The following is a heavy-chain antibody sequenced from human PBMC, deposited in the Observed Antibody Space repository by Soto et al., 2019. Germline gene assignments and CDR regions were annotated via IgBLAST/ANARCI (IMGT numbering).Heavy chain of an antibody. CDR1: GGTFSSYT. Sequence: QVQLVQSGAEVKKPGSSVKVSCKASGGTFSSYTISWVRQAPGQGLEWMGRIIPILGIANYAQKFQGRVTTTADKTTSTAYMDLSSLKAKDTAAYYCARDRDDIVTGYPYYYSMDVWGQGTTVTVSS. J-gene: IGHJ6*02. CDR3: ARDRDDIVTGYPYYYSMDV. D-gene: IGHD3-9*01. CDR2: IIPILGIA. V-gene: IGHV1-69*08.